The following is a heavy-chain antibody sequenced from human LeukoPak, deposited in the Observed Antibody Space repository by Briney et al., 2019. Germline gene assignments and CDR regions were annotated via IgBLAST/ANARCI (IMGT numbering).Heavy chain of an antibody. CDR1: GYSFTSYW. Sequence: GESLKISCKGSGYSFTSYWIGWVRQMPGKGLEWMGIIYPGDSDTRYSPSFQGQVTISADKSISTAYLQWSSLKASDTAMYYCARHLVDDSSGYGPDPIFDYWGQGTLVTVPS. CDR3: ARHLVDDSSGYGPDPIFDY. V-gene: IGHV5-51*01. D-gene: IGHD3-22*01. CDR2: IYPGDSDT. J-gene: IGHJ4*02.